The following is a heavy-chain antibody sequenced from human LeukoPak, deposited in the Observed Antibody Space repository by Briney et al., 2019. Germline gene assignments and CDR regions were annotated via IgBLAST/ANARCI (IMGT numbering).Heavy chain of an antibody. D-gene: IGHD2-15*01. CDR3: ARGADGVSSNSRGWLDP. CDR2: INWNGGST. Sequence: GSLRLSCAASGFTFDDYGMSWVRQAPGKGLEWVSGINWNGGSTGYADSVKGRFTISRDNAKNSLYLQMNSLRAEDTALYYCARGADGVSSNSRGWLDPWGQGTLVTVSS. V-gene: IGHV3-20*04. CDR1: GFTFDDYG. J-gene: IGHJ5*02.